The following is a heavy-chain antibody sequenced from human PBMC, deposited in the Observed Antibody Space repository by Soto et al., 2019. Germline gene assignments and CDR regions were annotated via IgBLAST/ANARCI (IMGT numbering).Heavy chain of an antibody. V-gene: IGHV1-18*04. J-gene: IGHJ5*02. D-gene: IGHD2-2*01. Sequence: ASVKVSCKASGYTFTGYYMHWVRQAPGQGLEWMGWISAYTDDPNYAQKFQGRVTMTIDTSTSTAYLDLRSLTSDDTAVYYCARVIPGAEAWFDPWGQGTLVTVSS. CDR2: ISAYTDDP. CDR3: ARVIPGAEAWFDP. CDR1: GYTFTGYY.